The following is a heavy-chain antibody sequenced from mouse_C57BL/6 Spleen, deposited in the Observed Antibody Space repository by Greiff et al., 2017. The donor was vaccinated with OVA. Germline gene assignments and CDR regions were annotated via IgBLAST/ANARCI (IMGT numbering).Heavy chain of an antibody. CDR3: GRQQVVAEDWYFDV. J-gene: IGHJ1*03. Sequence: EVNLVESGGDLVKPGGSLKLSCAASGFTFTSYGMSWVRQTPDKRLEWVATISSGGSCTYYPDSVKGRFTISRDNAKTTLYLQMSSLKPEDTAMYYCGRQQVVAEDWYFDVWGTGTTVTVSS. V-gene: IGHV5-6*01. CDR2: ISSGGSCT. CDR1: GFTFTSYG. D-gene: IGHD1-1*01.